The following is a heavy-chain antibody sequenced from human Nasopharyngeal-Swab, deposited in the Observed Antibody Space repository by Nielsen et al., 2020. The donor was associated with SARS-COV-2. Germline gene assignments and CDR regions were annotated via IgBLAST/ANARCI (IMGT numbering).Heavy chain of an antibody. V-gene: IGHV3-48*02. CDR2: ISSSSSTI. CDR1: GFTFSSYG. J-gene: IGHJ4*02. D-gene: IGHD4-17*01. Sequence: GESLKISCAASGFTFSSYGMNWVRQAPGKGLEWVSYISSSSSTIYYADSVKGRFTISRDNAKNSLYLQMNSLRDEDTAVYYCAREGYGDYAYYFDYWGQGTLVTVSS. CDR3: AREGYGDYAYYFDY.